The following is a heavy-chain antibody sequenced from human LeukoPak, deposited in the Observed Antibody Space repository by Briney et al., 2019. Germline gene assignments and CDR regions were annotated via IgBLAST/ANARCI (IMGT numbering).Heavy chain of an antibody. Sequence: SETLSLTCAVYGGSFSGYYWSWIRQPPGKGLEWIGEINHSGSTNYNPSLKSRVTISVDTSKNQFSLKLSSATAADTAVYYCARGPPRTAYYYYGMDVWGQGTTVTVSS. V-gene: IGHV4-34*01. D-gene: IGHD1/OR15-1a*01. J-gene: IGHJ6*02. CDR2: INHSGST. CDR1: GGSFSGYY. CDR3: ARGPPRTAYYYYGMDV.